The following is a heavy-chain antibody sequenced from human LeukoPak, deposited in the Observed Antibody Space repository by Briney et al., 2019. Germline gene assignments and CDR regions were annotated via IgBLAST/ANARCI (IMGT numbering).Heavy chain of an antibody. D-gene: IGHD3-9*01. CDR3: ARELINNYDILTGYSNWFDP. V-gene: IGHV3-21*01. J-gene: IGHJ5*02. CDR1: GFTFSSYS. Sequence: GGSLRLSCAASGFTFSSYSMNWVRQAPGKGLEWVSSISSSSYIYYADSVKGRFTISRDNAKNSLYLQMNSLRAEDTAVYYCARELINNYDILTGYSNWFDPWGQGTLVTVSS. CDR2: ISSSSYI.